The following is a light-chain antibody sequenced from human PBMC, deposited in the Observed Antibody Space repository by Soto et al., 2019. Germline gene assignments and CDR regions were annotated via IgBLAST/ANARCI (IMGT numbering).Light chain of an antibody. J-gene: IGKJ1*01. CDR2: GAS. Sequence: EIVLTQSPGTLSLSPGERATLSCRASQSVSNYLAWYQQKPGQAPRLLIYGASSSATGIPDMFSGSGSGTDFTLTISRLEPEDLAVYYCQQYGTFRTFGQGTKVEIK. V-gene: IGKV3-20*01. CDR3: QQYGTFRT. CDR1: QSVSNY.